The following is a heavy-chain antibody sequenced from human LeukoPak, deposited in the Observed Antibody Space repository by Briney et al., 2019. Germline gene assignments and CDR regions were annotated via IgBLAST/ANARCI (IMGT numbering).Heavy chain of an antibody. Sequence: PSETLSLTCAVYGGSFSDYYRSWIRQPPGKGLEWIGEINHSGSTNYNPSLKSRVTISVDTSKNQFSLKLSSVTAADTAVYYCARVRRSYYDILTGYYRWFDPWGQGTLVTVSS. J-gene: IGHJ5*02. CDR2: INHSGST. CDR3: ARVRRSYYDILTGYYRWFDP. CDR1: GGSFSDYY. D-gene: IGHD3-9*01. V-gene: IGHV4-34*01.